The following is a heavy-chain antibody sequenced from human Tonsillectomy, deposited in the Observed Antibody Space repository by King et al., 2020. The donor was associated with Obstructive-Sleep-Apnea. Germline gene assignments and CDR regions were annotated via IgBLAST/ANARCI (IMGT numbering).Heavy chain of an antibody. V-gene: IGHV5-10-1*01. CDR3: ARLYCSSTSCSEVDY. J-gene: IGHJ4*02. CDR2: INPSDSYT. D-gene: IGHD2-2*01. CDR1: AYSFTNYW. Sequence: QLVQSGAEVKKPGESLRISCKGSAYSFTNYWITWVRQMPGKGLEWMGRINPSDSYTNYSPSFQGHVTISADKSISTAYLQWSSLKAADTAMYYCARLYCSSTSCSEVDYWGQGTLVTVSS.